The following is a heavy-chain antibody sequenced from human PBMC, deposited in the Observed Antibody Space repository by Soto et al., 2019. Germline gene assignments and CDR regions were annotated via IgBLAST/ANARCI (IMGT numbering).Heavy chain of an antibody. CDR3: ATRIAARPDYFDY. Sequence: ASVKVSCKASGYTFTGYYMHWVRQAPGQGLEWMGGFDPEDGETIYAQKFQGRVTMTEDTSTDTAYMELSSLRSEDTAVYYCATRIAARPDYFDYWGQGALVTVSS. CDR2: FDPEDGET. J-gene: IGHJ4*02. D-gene: IGHD6-6*01. CDR1: GYTFTGYY. V-gene: IGHV1-24*01.